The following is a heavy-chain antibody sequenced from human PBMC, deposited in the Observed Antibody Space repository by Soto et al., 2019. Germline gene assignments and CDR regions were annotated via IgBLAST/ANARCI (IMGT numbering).Heavy chain of an antibody. CDR3: GREGVYSVFGSGNQKT. Sequence: SETLSLTCTVSGGSISSGGYYWSWIRQHPGKGLEWIGYIYYSGSTYYNPSLKSRVTISVDTSKNQFSLKLSSVTAADTAVYYWGREGVYSVFGSGNQKTGGRETMATVPS. D-gene: IGHD3-3*01. J-gene: IGHJ4*02. CDR1: GGSISSGGYY. CDR2: IYYSGST. V-gene: IGHV4-31*03.